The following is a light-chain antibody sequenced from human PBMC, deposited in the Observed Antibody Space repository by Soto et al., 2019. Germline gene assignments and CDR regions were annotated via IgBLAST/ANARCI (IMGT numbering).Light chain of an antibody. V-gene: IGKV3-15*01. CDR3: QQYNNLPPDT. CDR1: QSVNNN. CDR2: GAS. J-gene: IGKJ2*01. Sequence: EIILTQSPASLSVSPGERATLSCRASQSVNNNLAWYQQKPGQAPRLLIYGASTRATGIPGRFRGSGSGTEFTLTITSLQYEDFAVYFCQQYNNLPPDTFCQGTKLEIK.